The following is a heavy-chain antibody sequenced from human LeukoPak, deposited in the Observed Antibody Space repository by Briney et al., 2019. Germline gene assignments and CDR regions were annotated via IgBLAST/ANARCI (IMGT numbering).Heavy chain of an antibody. CDR1: GYTLTGYY. J-gene: IGHJ4*02. CDR2: INPNSGGT. CDR3: ARRARSSGSPTSNDY. V-gene: IGHV1-2*06. D-gene: IGHD3-10*01. Sequence: ASVKVSCKASGYTLTGYYMHWVRQAPGQGLEWMGRINPNSGGTNYAQKFQGRVTMTRDTSISTAYMELSRLRSDDTAVYYCARRARSSGSPTSNDYWGQGTLVTVSS.